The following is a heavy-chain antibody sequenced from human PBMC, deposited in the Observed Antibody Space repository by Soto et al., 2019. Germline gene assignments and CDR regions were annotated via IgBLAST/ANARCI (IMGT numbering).Heavy chain of an antibody. V-gene: IGHV1-18*01. J-gene: IGHJ5*02. D-gene: IGHD1-7*01. Sequence: QVQLVQSGAEVKKPGASVKVSCKASGYTFTSYGISWVRQAPRQGLEWMGWISAYNGITNYAQKLQGRATMTTDTSTSTADMELRSLRSDDTAVDYCARGRGTELELLHWFDPWGQGTLVTVSS. CDR2: ISAYNGIT. CDR1: GYTFTSYG. CDR3: ARGRGTELELLHWFDP.